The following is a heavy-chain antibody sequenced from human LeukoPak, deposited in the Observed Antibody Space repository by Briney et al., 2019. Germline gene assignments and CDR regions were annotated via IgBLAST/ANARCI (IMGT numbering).Heavy chain of an antibody. V-gene: IGHV4-59*01. Sequence: SETLSLTCTVSGGSISSYYWSWIRQPPGKGLEWIGYIYYSGSTNYNPSLKSRVTISVDTSKNQFSLKLSSVTAADTAEYYCARGHDDYGDYLDYWGQGTLVTVSS. CDR3: ARGHDDYGDYLDY. CDR1: GGSISSYY. D-gene: IGHD4-17*01. CDR2: IYYSGST. J-gene: IGHJ4*02.